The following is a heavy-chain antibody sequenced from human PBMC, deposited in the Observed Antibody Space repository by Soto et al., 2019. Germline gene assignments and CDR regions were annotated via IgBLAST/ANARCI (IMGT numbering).Heavy chain of an antibody. D-gene: IGHD1-26*01. V-gene: IGHV4-34*01. CDR2: INHSGST. Sequence: SETLSLTCAVYGGSFSVYYWSWIRQPPGKGLEWIGEINHSGSTNYNPSLKSRVTISVDTSKNQFSLKLSSVTAADTAVYYCARGPGVGAPADFDYWGQGTLVTVSS. CDR1: GGSFSVYY. J-gene: IGHJ4*02. CDR3: ARGPGVGAPADFDY.